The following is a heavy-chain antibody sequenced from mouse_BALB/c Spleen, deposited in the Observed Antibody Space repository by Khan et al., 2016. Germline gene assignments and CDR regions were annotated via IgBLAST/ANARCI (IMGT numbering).Heavy chain of an antibody. Sequence: QIQLVQSGPELKRPGKTVKISCKASGCTFTNYGINWVKQAPGKGLKWMGWINTYSGESTYADDFKGRFAFSLETSANTAYLQINNLKNEDTATXFCARYRYYYGSSRYFDVWGAGTTVTVSS. J-gene: IGHJ1*01. CDR2: INTYSGES. CDR1: GCTFTNYG. D-gene: IGHD1-1*01. V-gene: IGHV9-3-1*01. CDR3: ARYRYYYGSSRYFDV.